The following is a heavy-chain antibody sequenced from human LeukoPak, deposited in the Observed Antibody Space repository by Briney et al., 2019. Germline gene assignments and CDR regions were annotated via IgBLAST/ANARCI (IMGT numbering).Heavy chain of an antibody. D-gene: IGHD6-19*01. Sequence: ASVKVSCKASGYTFIDYYIHWVRLAPGQGLQWMGWVNPNSGGTNYAQNFQGRVTMTRDTSTSTGYLELSRPTSDDTAVYYCARDRGSGTGGDYYGMDVWGQGTTVTVSS. CDR2: VNPNSGGT. V-gene: IGHV1-2*02. CDR1: GYTFIDYY. J-gene: IGHJ6*02. CDR3: ARDRGSGTGGDYYGMDV.